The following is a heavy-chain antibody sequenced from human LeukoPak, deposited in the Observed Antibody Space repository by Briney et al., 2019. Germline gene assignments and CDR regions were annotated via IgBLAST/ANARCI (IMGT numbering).Heavy chain of an antibody. CDR3: AGHYGSGSDPDY. CDR2: IYYSGST. J-gene: IGHJ4*02. D-gene: IGHD3-10*01. CDR1: GGSISSGGYY. V-gene: IGHV4-31*03. Sequence: SETLSLTCTVSGGSISSGGYYWSWLRQHPGKGLEWIGYIYYSGSTYYNPSLKSRVTISVDTSKNQFSLKLSSVTAADTAVYYCAGHYGSGSDPDYWGQRTLVTVSS.